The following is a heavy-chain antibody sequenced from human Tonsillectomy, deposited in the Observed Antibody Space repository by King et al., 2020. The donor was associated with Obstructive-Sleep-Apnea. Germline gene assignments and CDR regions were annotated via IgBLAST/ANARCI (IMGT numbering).Heavy chain of an antibody. J-gene: IGHJ6*02. Sequence: QLQESGPGLVKPSETLSLTCTVSGGSISSYYWSWIRQPPGKGLEWIGYIYYSGSTNYNPSLKSRVTISVDTSKNQSSLKLSSVTAADTAVDYCARLRIVGATYYYGMDVWGQGTTVTVSS. D-gene: IGHD1-26*01. CDR3: ARLRIVGATYYYGMDV. CDR2: IYYSGST. V-gene: IGHV4-59*08. CDR1: GGSISSYY.